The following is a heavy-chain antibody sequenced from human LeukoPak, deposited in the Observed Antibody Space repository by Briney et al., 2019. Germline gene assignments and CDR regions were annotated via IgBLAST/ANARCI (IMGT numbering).Heavy chain of an antibody. CDR3: ARVLGRYFDWYLSRADAFDI. J-gene: IGHJ3*02. CDR1: GGSISSGTYY. CDR2: IYTSGST. D-gene: IGHD3-9*01. V-gene: IGHV4-61*02. Sequence: SQTLSLTCTVSGGSISSGTYYWSWIRHPAGKGLEWIGRIYTSGSTNYNPSLKSRVTISVDTSKNQFSLKLSSVTAADTAVYYCARVLGRYFDWYLSRADAFDIWGQGTMVTVSS.